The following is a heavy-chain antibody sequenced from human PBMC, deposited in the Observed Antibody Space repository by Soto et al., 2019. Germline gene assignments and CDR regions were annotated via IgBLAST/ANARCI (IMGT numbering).Heavy chain of an antibody. Sequence: TLSLTCTVSGDSISAYSWSWVRQPPGKALEWLALIYWDDDKRYSPSLKSRLAITKDTSKNQVVLTLTNMDPVDTGTYYCVHSHVDYYGSGSYYLFFDYWGQGTLVTVSS. V-gene: IGHV2-5*08. J-gene: IGHJ4*02. D-gene: IGHD3-10*01. CDR1: GDSISAYSWS. CDR3: VHSHVDYYGSGSYYLFFDY. CDR2: IYWDDDK.